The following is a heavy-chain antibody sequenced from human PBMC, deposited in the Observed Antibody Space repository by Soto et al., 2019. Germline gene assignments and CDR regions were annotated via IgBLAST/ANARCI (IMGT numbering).Heavy chain of an antibody. CDR2: INPNSGGT. CDR3: AVDLYDYIWGSYRLDAFDI. CDR1: GYTFTGYY. Sequence: ASVKVSCKASGYTFTGYYMHWVRQAPGQGLEWMGWINPNSGGTNYAQKLQGRVTMTTDTSTSTAYMELRSLRSDDTAVYYCAVDLYDYIWGSYRLDAFDIWGQGTMVTVSS. V-gene: IGHV1-2*02. D-gene: IGHD3-16*02. J-gene: IGHJ3*02.